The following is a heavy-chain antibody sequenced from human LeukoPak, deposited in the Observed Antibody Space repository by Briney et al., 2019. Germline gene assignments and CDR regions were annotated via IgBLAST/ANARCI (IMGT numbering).Heavy chain of an antibody. CDR3: ARGRHDFWSGYFYYSY. CDR2: INPNSGGT. D-gene: IGHD3-3*01. CDR1: GYIFTGYY. J-gene: IGHJ4*02. V-gene: IGHV1-2*02. Sequence: GASVKVSCKASGYIFTGYYMHWVRQAPGQGLEWMGWINPNSGGTNYAQKFQGRVTMTRDASISTAYMELSRLRSDDTAVYYCARGRHDFWSGYFYYSYWGQGTLVTVSS.